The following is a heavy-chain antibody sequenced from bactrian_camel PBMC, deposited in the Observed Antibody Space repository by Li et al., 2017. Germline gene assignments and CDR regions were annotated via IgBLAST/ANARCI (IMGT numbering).Heavy chain of an antibody. Sequence: VESGGGSVQAGGSLRLSCGASGSIYGDACVGWLRQAPGKEHEGVAAVSPGGVSSVYADSVKGRFTISRDNAKDTLYLQMNSLKIEDTAVYYCALGSSRQATMTARGKGTQVTVS. CDR1: GSIYGDAC. J-gene: IGHJ4*01. CDR2: VSPGGVSS. D-gene: IGHD3*01. V-gene: IGHV3S1*01.